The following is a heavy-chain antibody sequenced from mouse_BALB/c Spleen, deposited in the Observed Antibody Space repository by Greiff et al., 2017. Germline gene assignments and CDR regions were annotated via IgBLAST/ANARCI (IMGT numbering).Heavy chain of an antibody. CDR2: ISSGGSYT. CDR3: ARRDVRAMDY. D-gene: IGHD3-3*01. J-gene: IGHJ4*01. V-gene: IGHV5-9-3*01. CDR1: GFTFSSYA. Sequence: EVHLVESGGGLVKPGGSLKLSCAASGFTFSSYAMSWVRQTPEKRLEWVATISSGGSYTYYPDSVKGRFTISRDNAKNTLYLQMSSLRSEDTAMYYCARRDVRAMDYWGQGTSVTVSS.